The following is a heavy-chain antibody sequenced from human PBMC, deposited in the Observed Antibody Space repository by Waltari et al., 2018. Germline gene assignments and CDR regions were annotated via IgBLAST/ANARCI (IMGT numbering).Heavy chain of an antibody. Sequence: VQLVESGGGLVQPGGSPRLSCAASGLSTSSMWLTWVRQAPGKGLEWVANVNEDGSEKYYVDSVKGRFTISRDNAKKSLYLQMDTLRVEDTAVYYCARARGLDVWGQGTTVTVSS. CDR1: GLSTSSMW. CDR2: VNEDGSEK. J-gene: IGHJ6*02. CDR3: ARARGLDV. V-gene: IGHV3-7*01.